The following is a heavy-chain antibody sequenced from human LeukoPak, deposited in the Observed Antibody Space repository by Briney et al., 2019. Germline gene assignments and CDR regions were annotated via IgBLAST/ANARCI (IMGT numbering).Heavy chain of an antibody. D-gene: IGHD5-18*01. CDR1: GFTFNNAW. CDR2: IRSKTDGGTA. J-gene: IGHJ4*02. Sequence: GGSLRLSCAASGFTFNNAWMNWVRQAPGKGLEWVGLIRSKTDGGTADYAAPVKGRFTISRDDSKNTLFLQMNSLKTEDTAIYYCITAQGYXYGSDFWXQGTLVTVSS. V-gene: IGHV3-15*07. CDR3: ITAQGYXYGSDF.